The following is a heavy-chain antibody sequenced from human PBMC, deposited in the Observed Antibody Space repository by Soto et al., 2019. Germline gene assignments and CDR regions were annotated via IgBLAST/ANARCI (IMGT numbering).Heavy chain of an antibody. CDR3: ARIAVAGFYNWFDP. Sequence: SGPTLVNPTQTLTLTCTFSGFSLSTSGMCVSWIRQPPGKALEWLARIDWDDDKYYSTSLKTRLTISKDTSKNQVVLTMTNMDPVDTATYYCARIAVAGFYNWFDPWGQGTLVTVS. V-gene: IGHV2-70*11. CDR2: IDWDDDK. CDR1: GFSLSTSGMC. J-gene: IGHJ5*02. D-gene: IGHD6-19*01.